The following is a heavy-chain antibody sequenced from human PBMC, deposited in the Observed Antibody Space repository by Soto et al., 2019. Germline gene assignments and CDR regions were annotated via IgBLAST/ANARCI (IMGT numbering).Heavy chain of an antibody. Sequence: GASVKVSCKASGGTFSSYAISWVRQAPGQGLEWMGGIIPIFGTANYAQKFQGRVTITADESTSTAYMELSSLRSEDTAVYYCVSPQAERSGYWGQGTLVTVSS. CDR3: VSPQAERSGY. CDR1: GGTFSSYA. J-gene: IGHJ4*02. D-gene: IGHD1-1*01. V-gene: IGHV1-69*13. CDR2: IIPIFGTA.